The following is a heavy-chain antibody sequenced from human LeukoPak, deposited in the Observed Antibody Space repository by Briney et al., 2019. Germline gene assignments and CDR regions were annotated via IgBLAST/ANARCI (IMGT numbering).Heavy chain of an antibody. V-gene: IGHV4-59*08. CDR2: IYYSGST. CDR3: ARAVAGTMWHFDY. J-gene: IGHJ4*02. CDR1: GGSISSYY. D-gene: IGHD6-19*01. Sequence: SETLSLTCTVSGGSISSYYWSWIRQPPGKGLEWIGYIYYSGSTNYNPSLKSRVTISVDTSKNQFSLKLSSVTAADTAVYYCARAVAGTMWHFDYWGQGTLVTVSS.